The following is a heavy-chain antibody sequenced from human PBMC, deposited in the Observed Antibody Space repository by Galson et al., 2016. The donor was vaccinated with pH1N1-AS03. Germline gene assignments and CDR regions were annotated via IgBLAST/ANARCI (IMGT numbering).Heavy chain of an antibody. J-gene: IGHJ5*01. V-gene: IGHV3-23*01. CDR2: ITSRGST. CDR3: AKDPTYATSGYYYPHFDS. CDR1: GFIFSNYA. D-gene: IGHD3-22*01. Sequence: SLRLSCAASGFIFSNYAMSWVRQAPGKGLEWVSAITSRGSTYYADSVKGRFTISRDNSKNTLYLQMNSLRAEDTAVYYCAKDPTYATSGYYYPHFDSWGQGTLVTVSS.